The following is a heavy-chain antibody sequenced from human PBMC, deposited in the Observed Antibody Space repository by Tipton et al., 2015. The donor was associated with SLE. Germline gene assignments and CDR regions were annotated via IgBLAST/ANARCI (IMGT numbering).Heavy chain of an antibody. CDR3: ARDDRWNAPGWWFDP. J-gene: IGHJ5*02. CDR1: GGSISSEY. V-gene: IGHV4-4*07. D-gene: IGHD1-1*01. CDR2: LNPNGGT. Sequence: TLSLTCNVSGGSISSEYWSWLRQPAGKGLEWIGRLNPNGGTNYNPSLKSRVTMSVDTSKKQFSLKLNSVTAADTATYYCARDDRWNAPGWWFDPWGQGTLVTVSS.